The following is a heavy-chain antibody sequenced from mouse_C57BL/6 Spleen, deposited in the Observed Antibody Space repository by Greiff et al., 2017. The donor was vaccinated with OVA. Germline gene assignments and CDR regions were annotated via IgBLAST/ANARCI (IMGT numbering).Heavy chain of an antibody. D-gene: IGHD1-1*01. CDR2: IWRGGST. V-gene: IGHV2-5*01. CDR1: GFSLTSYG. Sequence: VKLVESGPGLVQPSQSLSITCTVSGFSLTSYGVHWVRQSPGKGLEWLGVIWRGGSTDYNAAFMSRLSITKDNSKSQVFFKMNSLQADDTAIYYCAKPITTVVGAMDYWGQGTSVTVSS. J-gene: IGHJ4*01. CDR3: AKPITTVVGAMDY.